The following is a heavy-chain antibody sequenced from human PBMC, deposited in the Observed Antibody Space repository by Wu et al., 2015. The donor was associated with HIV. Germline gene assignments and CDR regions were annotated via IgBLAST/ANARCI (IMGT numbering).Heavy chain of an antibody. CDR2: MNPKTGNT. J-gene: IGHJ4*02. D-gene: IGHD6-19*01. Sequence: QVQLVQSGAEVKKPGASVKVSCKASAYTFTSYDINWVRQAPGQGLDWMGWMNPKTGNTGYAQKFQGRVTFTRNTSMSTAYMELSSLRSEDTAVYYCARGGGSDWSVGYYFDYWGQGTLVTVSS. CDR1: AYTFTSYD. V-gene: IGHV1-8*03. CDR3: ARGGGSDWSVGYYFDY.